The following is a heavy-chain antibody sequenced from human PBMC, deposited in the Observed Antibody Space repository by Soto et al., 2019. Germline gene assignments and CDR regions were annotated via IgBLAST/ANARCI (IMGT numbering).Heavy chain of an antibody. Sequence: QLQLQESGPGLVKPSETLSLTCTVSGGSISSSSYYWGWIRQPPGKGLEWIGSIYYSGRTYYNPSRKSRVTISVDTSKNQFSLKLSSVTAADTAVYYCASNYDSSGSYYYYYGMDVWGQGTTVTVSS. CDR1: GGSISSSSYY. CDR2: IYYSGRT. D-gene: IGHD3-22*01. J-gene: IGHJ6*02. CDR3: ASNYDSSGSYYYYYGMDV. V-gene: IGHV4-39*01.